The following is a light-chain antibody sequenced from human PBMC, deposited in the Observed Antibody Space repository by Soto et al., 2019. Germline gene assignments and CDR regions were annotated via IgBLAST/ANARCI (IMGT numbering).Light chain of an antibody. CDR2: GAS. Sequence: EIVLTQSPGTVSLSPGERATLSCRASQSVSSRNLAWYRQKPGQAPSLLIFGASNRATGIPDRLSGSGSGTHFTRTSSRLEPEDCAVYYWQRYGDSPPAYTFGQGTKLEIK. CDR3: QRYGDSPPAYT. CDR1: QSVSSRN. V-gene: IGKV3-20*01. J-gene: IGKJ2*01.